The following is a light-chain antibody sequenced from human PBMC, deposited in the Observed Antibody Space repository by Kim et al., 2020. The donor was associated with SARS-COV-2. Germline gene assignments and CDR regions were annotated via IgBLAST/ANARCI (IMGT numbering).Light chain of an antibody. V-gene: IGKV1-39*01. Sequence: ASVGDRVTITCRASQNINTYLNWYHQRPGKAPKLMIYDASSLQSGVPSRFSGSGSGRDFTLTISSLQPEDFATYYCQQSYSIPPTFGQGTKVDIK. CDR3: QQSYSIPPT. CDR2: DAS. J-gene: IGKJ1*01. CDR1: QNINTY.